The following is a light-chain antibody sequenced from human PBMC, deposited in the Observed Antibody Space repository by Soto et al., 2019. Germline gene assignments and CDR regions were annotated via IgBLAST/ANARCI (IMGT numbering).Light chain of an antibody. J-gene: IGKJ1*01. V-gene: IGKV3D-15*01. CDR2: GAS. CDR3: QQYHNWLT. CDR1: QGIANN. Sequence: EIVMTQSPATVSVSPGERATLSCRASQGIANNLAGYQQKPGQSPRLLIHGASTRATGIPARFSGSGSGTEFTRTISRLQSEDVALYYCQQYHNWLTFGHGTKVEIK.